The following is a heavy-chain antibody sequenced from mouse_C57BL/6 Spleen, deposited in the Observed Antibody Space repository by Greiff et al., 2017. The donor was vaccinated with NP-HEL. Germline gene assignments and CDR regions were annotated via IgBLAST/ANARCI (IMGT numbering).Heavy chain of an antibody. CDR3: ARGASSGSSWFAY. J-gene: IGHJ3*01. Sequence: VQLQQSGPELVKPGASVKMSCKASGYTFTDYNMHWVKQSHGKSLEWIGYINPNNGGTSYNQKFKGKATLTVNKSSSTAYMELRSLTSEDSAVYYCARGASSGSSWFAYWGKGTLVTVSA. CDR1: GYTFTDYN. V-gene: IGHV1-22*01. D-gene: IGHD3-2*02. CDR2: INPNNGGT.